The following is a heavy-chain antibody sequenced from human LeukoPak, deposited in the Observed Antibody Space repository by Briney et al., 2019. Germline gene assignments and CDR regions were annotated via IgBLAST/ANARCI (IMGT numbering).Heavy chain of an antibody. D-gene: IGHD5-24*01. CDR1: GGTFSSYA. CDR3: ATRESRRWLQSYYFDY. V-gene: IGHV1-69*05. J-gene: IGHJ4*02. Sequence: GASVKVSFKASGGTFSSYAISWVRQAPGQGLEWMGGIIPIFGTANYAQKFQGRVTITTDESTSTAYMELSSLRSEDTAVYYCATRESRRWLQSYYFDYWGQGTLVTVSS. CDR2: IIPIFGTA.